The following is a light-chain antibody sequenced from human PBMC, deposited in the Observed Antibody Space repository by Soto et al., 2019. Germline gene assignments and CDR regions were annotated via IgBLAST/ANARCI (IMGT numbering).Light chain of an antibody. CDR1: ESIGSW. J-gene: IGKJ1*01. Sequence: DIQMTQSPSTLSASVGDRVTITCRASESIGSWLAWYQQKPGKAPKVLIYKVSALKSGVPSRFTGSGSGTEFPLTISSLPPDDFATYYCQQYNSYSRTFGQGTKVEIK. CDR2: KVS. V-gene: IGKV1-5*03. CDR3: QQYNSYSRT.